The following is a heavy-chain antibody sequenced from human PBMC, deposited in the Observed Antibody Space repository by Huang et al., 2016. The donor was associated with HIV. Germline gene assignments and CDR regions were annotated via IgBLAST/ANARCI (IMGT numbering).Heavy chain of an antibody. CDR1: GGSIPSSSYY. D-gene: IGHD3-22*01. J-gene: IGHJ3*02. CDR2: IYYGGST. Sequence: QLQLQGSGPGLVKPSETLSLTCTVSGGSIPSSSYYWGWIRQPPGKGLEWVGSIYYGGSTDYNPSLKSRVTVSVDTSKNQFSLKLSSVTAADTAVYYCARHFSYYDSSGYTPWDAFDIWGQGTMVTVSS. V-gene: IGHV4-39*01. CDR3: ARHFSYYDSSGYTPWDAFDI.